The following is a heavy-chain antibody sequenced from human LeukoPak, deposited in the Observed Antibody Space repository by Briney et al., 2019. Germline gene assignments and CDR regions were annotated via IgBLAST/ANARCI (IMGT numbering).Heavy chain of an antibody. V-gene: IGHV3-49*03. CDR1: GFTFDDYA. D-gene: IGHD4-17*01. J-gene: IGHJ4*02. Sequence: GGSLRLSCSASGFTFDDYAVSLFRQAPGKGLEWVGFIRSKAFGGTPEYAAPVRGRFTISRDDSKSIAYLQMNSLKTEDTAVYYCTRNTVTVHFDYWSQGTLVTVSS. CDR3: TRNTVTVHFDY. CDR2: IRSKAFGGTP.